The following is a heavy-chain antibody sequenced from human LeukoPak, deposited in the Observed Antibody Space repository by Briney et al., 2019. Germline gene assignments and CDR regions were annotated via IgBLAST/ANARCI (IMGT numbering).Heavy chain of an antibody. J-gene: IGHJ4*02. CDR2: IVPIFDMA. CDR3: ATETAMGYFDY. V-gene: IGHV1-69*10. Sequence: SLKVSCKASEGTFSNHAINWVRQAPGQGLEWMGGIVPIFDMATYAHKFHGRVTITANKSASTAYMEVSGLTSDDTAVFYCATETAMGYFDYWGQGTLVTVSS. CDR1: EGTFSNHA. D-gene: IGHD5-18*01.